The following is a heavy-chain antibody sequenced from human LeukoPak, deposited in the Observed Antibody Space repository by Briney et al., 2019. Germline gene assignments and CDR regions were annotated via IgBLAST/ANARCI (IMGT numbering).Heavy chain of an antibody. Sequence: GESLKISCKSSGYSFTNYWIAWVRQMPGIGLEWMGSVHPGNSATSYNPSFQGQVTLSVDKSITTAYLQWSGLKASDTALYYCARHPTGFPNWFDSWGQGTLVTVSS. D-gene: IGHD1-14*01. J-gene: IGHJ5*01. CDR2: VHPGNSAT. V-gene: IGHV5-51*01. CDR3: ARHPTGFPNWFDS. CDR1: GYSFTNYW.